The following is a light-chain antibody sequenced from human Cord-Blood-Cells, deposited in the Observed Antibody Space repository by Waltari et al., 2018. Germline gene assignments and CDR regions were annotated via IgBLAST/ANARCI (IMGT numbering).Light chain of an antibody. J-gene: IGKJ1*01. CDR3: QQYYSTPRP. CDR2: WAS. CDR1: QSLLYSYNNKNY. V-gene: IGKV4-1*01. Sequence: DVVMTQSPDSPAVSLGERATITCKSSQSLLYSYNNKNYLAWYQQKPGQPPKLLIYWASTREAGVPDRFSGSGSGTDFTLTISSLQAEDVAVYYCQQYYSTPRPFGQGTKVEIK.